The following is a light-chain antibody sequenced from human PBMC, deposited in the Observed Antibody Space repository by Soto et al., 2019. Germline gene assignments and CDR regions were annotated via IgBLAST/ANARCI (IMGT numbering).Light chain of an antibody. V-gene: IGKV1-39*01. CDR3: QQCSSAPLT. CDR1: QSVNTY. Sequence: DIQMTQSPSSLSASEGDRVTITCRASQSVNTYLNWYQHKPGKAPKLLIYAASSLQSGVPSRFSGSGSGTEFTLTISSLQPEDSAVYYCQQCSSAPLTFCPGTKVDIK. J-gene: IGKJ3*01. CDR2: AAS.